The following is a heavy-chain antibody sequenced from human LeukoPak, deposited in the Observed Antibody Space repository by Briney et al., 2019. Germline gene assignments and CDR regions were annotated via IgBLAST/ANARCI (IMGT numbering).Heavy chain of an antibody. V-gene: IGHV3-30*02. CDR3: SKDGGGYYPSYYYYMDV. CDR2: IRYDGTNK. Sequence: PGGSLRLSCAASGFTFSSYGMHWVRQAPGKALEGVALIRYDGTNKYYADSVKGRFTLSRVHAKDTLYLQIVGQSAEHRAVCCLSKDGGGYYPSYYYYMDVWGKGTTVTISS. D-gene: IGHD3-22*01. CDR1: GFTFSSYG. J-gene: IGHJ6*03.